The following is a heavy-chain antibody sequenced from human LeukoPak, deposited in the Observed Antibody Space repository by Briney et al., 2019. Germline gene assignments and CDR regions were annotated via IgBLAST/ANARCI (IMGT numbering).Heavy chain of an antibody. CDR1: GFTFSSYS. CDR3: AKDIVVVVAAAYYYGMDV. Sequence: GGSLRLSCAASGFTFSSYSMNWVRQAPGKGLEWVSAISGSGGSTYYADSVKGRFTISRDNSKNTLYLQMNSLRAEDTAVYYCAKDIVVVVAAAYYYGMDVWGRGTTVTVSS. CDR2: ISGSGGST. V-gene: IGHV3-23*01. J-gene: IGHJ6*02. D-gene: IGHD2-15*01.